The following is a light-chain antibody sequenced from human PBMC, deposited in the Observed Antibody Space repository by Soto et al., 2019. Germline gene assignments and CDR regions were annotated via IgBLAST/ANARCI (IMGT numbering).Light chain of an antibody. CDR2: GAS. Sequence: VVMTQSPATLSVSPGERATLSCKASQSVSSNLAWYQQRPGQAHRLLIYGASTRATGIPVRFSGSGSGTEFTLTISSMQSEDFAVYYCQQFNNWPLDPMYTFGQGTKLEIK. CDR1: QSVSSN. J-gene: IGKJ2*01. CDR3: QQFNNWPLDPMYT. V-gene: IGKV3-15*01.